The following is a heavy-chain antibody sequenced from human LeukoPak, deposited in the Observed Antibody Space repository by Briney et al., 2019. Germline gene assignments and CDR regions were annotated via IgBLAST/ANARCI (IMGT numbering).Heavy chain of an antibody. J-gene: IGHJ4*02. CDR2: IYYSGST. CDR3: ADSSGYYYAAFDY. CDR1: GGSISSSSYY. V-gene: IGHV4-39*01. D-gene: IGHD3-22*01. Sequence: SETLSLTCTVSGGSISSSSYYWGWIRQPPGKGLEWIGSIYYSGSTYYNPSLKSRVTISVDTSKNQFSLKLSSVTAADTAVHYCADSSGYYYAAFDYWGQGTLVTVSS.